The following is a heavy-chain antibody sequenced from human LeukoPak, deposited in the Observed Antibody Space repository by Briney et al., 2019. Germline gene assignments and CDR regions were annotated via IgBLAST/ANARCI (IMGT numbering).Heavy chain of an antibody. CDR1: GFTFSRNS. D-gene: IGHD7-27*01. J-gene: IGHJ4*02. V-gene: IGHV3-21*06. Sequence: GGSLRLSCAASGFTFSRNSMNWVRQAPGKGLEWVSSISTSSSYIYYADSVKGRFTISRDNAKNSLFLQMKSLRAEDTAVYYCAKDGNWARFENWGQGTLVTVSS. CDR3: AKDGNWARFEN. CDR2: ISTSSSYI.